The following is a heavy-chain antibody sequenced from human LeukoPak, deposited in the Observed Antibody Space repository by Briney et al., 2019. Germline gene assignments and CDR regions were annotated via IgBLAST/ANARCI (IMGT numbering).Heavy chain of an antibody. J-gene: IGHJ4*02. D-gene: IGHD3-9*01. CDR2: IRYDGSNK. Sequence: PGGSLRLSCAASEFTFSSYGMHWVRQAPGKGLEWVAFIRYDGSNKYYADSVKGRFTISRDNSKNTLYLQMNSLRAEDTAVYYCAKDRPPYYDILTGYYLDYWGQGTLVTVSS. V-gene: IGHV3-30*02. CDR3: AKDRPPYYDILTGYYLDY. CDR1: EFTFSSYG.